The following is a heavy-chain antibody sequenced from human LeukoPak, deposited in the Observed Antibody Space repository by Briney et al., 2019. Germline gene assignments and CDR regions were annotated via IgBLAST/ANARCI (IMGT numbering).Heavy chain of an antibody. D-gene: IGHD4-17*01. Sequence: SETLSLTCTVSGGSITSSSSYWGWVRQPPGKGPEWIGSIYDSGLTYDNPSLKSRVSISVDPAKNHFSLKVTSVTAADTAVYYCASGTFDDYGDYDRGDYFDHWGQGTLVTVSS. CDR1: GGSITSSSSY. CDR2: IYDSGLT. V-gene: IGHV4-39*02. J-gene: IGHJ4*02. CDR3: ASGTFDDYGDYDRGDYFDH.